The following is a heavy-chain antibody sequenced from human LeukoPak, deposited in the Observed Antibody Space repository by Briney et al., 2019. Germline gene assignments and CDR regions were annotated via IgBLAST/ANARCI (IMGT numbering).Heavy chain of an antibody. CDR1: GYTFTSYY. V-gene: IGHV1-46*01. D-gene: IGHD6-19*01. Sequence: ASVKVSCKASGYTFTSYYMHWVRQAPGQGLEWMGIINPSGGSTSYAQKFQGRVTMTRDTSKSTVYMELSSLRSADTAVYYCARPHEEYSSGWYDVGVLDYWGQGTLVTVSS. CDR3: ARPHEEYSSGWYDVGVLDY. J-gene: IGHJ4*02. CDR2: INPSGGST.